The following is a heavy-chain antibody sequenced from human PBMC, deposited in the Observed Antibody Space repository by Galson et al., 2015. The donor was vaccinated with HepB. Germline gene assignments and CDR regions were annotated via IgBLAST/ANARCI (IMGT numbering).Heavy chain of an antibody. J-gene: IGHJ4*02. Sequence: SLRLACAASGFTFGGYAMIWVRQAPGKGLEWVSGISGNGVSTDYADSVKGRFTISRDTAKNTLYLQMNGLRAEDTAVYYCAKDAANYYDSSGYYPQNWGQGTLVTVSS. CDR3: AKDAANYYDSSGYYPQN. D-gene: IGHD3-22*01. V-gene: IGHV3-23*01. CDR2: ISGNGVST. CDR1: GFTFGGYA.